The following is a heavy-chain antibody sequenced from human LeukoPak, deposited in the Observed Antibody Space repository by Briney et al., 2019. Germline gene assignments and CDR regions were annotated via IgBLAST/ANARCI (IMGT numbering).Heavy chain of an antibody. Sequence: RGSLRLSCAASGFTVSSNYMSWVRQAPGKGLEWVSVIYSGGNTYYADSVKGRFTISRDNSKNTLYLQMSSLRAEDTAVYYCARLSPYSYGLAPIDYWGQGTLVTVSS. D-gene: IGHD5-18*01. CDR2: IYSGGNT. CDR1: GFTVSSNY. V-gene: IGHV3-66*04. CDR3: ARLSPYSYGLAPIDY. J-gene: IGHJ4*02.